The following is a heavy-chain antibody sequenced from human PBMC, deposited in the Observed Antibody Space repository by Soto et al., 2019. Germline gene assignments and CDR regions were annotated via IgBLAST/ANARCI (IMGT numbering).Heavy chain of an antibody. V-gene: IGHV3-23*01. CDR3: GKLRTGYALYYFDF. D-gene: IGHD3-9*01. Sequence: EVQLLESGGGLVQPGGSLRLSCAASGFTFSEYGMAWVRQAPGKGLEWISGISGSGGATYYADSVQGRFTISKDFSNNTLYLQMSGLRAEDTAVYYCGKLRTGYALYYFDFWGQGAVVTVSS. CDR1: GFTFSEYG. J-gene: IGHJ4*02. CDR2: ISGSGGAT.